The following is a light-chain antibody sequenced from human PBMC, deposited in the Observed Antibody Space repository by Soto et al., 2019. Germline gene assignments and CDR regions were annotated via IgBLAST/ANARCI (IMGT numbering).Light chain of an antibody. CDR3: QVWDSSSDHVV. V-gene: IGLV3-21*02. J-gene: IGLJ2*01. CDR2: DDS. CDR1: VIGSIS. Sequence: SYELTQPPSVSVAPGQTASITCGGNVIGSISVHWYTQKPGQAPVLVVFDDSDRPSGIPERFSGSNSRNTATLTIRRVEAVDEADYYCQVWDSSSDHVVFGGWTKLTVL.